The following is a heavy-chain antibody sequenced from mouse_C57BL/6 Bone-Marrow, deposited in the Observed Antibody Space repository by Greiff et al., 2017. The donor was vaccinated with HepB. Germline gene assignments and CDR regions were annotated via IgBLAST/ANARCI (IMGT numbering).Heavy chain of an antibody. V-gene: IGHV1-47*01. D-gene: IGHD1-1*01. J-gene: IGHJ2*01. CDR2: FHPYNDDT. CDR1: GYTFTTYP. CDR3: ARGYYGSSYPYFDY. Sequence: VKLQESGAELVKPGASVKMSCKASGYTFTTYPIEWMKQNHGKSLEWIGNFHPYNDDTKYNEKFKGKATLTVEKSSSTVYLELSRLTSDDSAVYYCARGYYGSSYPYFDYWGQGTTLTVSS.